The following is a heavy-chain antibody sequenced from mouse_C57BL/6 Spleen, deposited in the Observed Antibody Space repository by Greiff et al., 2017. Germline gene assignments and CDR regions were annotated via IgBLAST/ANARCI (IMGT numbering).Heavy chain of an antibody. J-gene: IGHJ1*03. D-gene: IGHD1-1*01. Sequence: VKVEESGPGLVAPSQSLSITCTVSGFSLTSYAISWVRQPPGKGLEWLGVIWTGGGTNYNSALKSRLSISKNNSKSQVFLKMNSLQTDDTARYYCARYYYGSSYGYWYFDVWGTGTTVTVSS. CDR1: GFSLTSYA. CDR3: ARYYYGSSYGYWYFDV. V-gene: IGHV2-9-1*01. CDR2: IWTGGGT.